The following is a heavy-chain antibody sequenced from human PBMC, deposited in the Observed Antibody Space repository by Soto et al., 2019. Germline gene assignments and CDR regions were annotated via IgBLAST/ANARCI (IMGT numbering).Heavy chain of an antibody. Sequence: SETLSLTCTVSGGSVTNSSYYWGWIRQSPGKGLEWIGSVYYRGRSYSKSSVKSRVTISVDTSKNRFSLSLNSVTASDTAVYFCVSQRTTVPTQAYFDCWGPGALVTVSS. CDR3: VSQRTTVPTQAYFDC. CDR1: GGSVTNSSYY. J-gene: IGHJ4*02. CDR2: VYYRGRS. V-gene: IGHV4-39*01. D-gene: IGHD4-17*01.